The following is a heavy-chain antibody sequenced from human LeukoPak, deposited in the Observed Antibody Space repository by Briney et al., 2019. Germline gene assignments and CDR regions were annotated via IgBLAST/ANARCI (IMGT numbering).Heavy chain of an antibody. Sequence: QAGGSLRLSCAASISYAMSWVRQPPGKGLEWVSGITGSGDTTYYADSVKGRFTISRDNSKKMLYLQLNSLRAEDTAVYYCARDNIWFGELWGQGTLVTVSS. J-gene: IGHJ4*02. D-gene: IGHD3-10*01. CDR1: ISYA. V-gene: IGHV3-23*01. CDR2: ITGSGDTT. CDR3: ARDNIWFGEL.